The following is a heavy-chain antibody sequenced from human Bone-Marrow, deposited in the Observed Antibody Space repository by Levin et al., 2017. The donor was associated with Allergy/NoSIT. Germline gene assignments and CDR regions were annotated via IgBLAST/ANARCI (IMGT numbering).Heavy chain of an antibody. CDR3: AEVPSSFGGPYYFHY. CDR1: GFTFDNYA. Sequence: GGSLRLSCVASGFTFDNYAMHWVRQAPGKGLEWVSGINWNSDTIDYADSVKGRFTISRDNAKNTVHLQMNSLTTEDTALYYCAEVPSSFGGPYYFHYWGRGTLVTVSS. J-gene: IGHJ4*02. CDR2: INWNSDTI. D-gene: IGHD3-16*01. V-gene: IGHV3-9*01.